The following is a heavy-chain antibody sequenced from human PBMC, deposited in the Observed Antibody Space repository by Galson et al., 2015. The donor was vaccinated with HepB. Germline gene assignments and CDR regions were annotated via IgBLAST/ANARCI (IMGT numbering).Heavy chain of an antibody. CDR3: ASGPSRGYCSGTSCYGDFDY. CDR2: IIPIVGIT. Sequence: SVKVSCKASGGTFSTYTISWVRQAPGQGLEWMGRIIPIVGITNHAQKFQGRVTITADKSTSTANMELSSLRSEDTAVYYCASGPSRGYCSGTSCYGDFDYWGQGTLVTVSS. J-gene: IGHJ4*02. CDR1: GGTFSTYT. V-gene: IGHV1-69*02. D-gene: IGHD2-15*01.